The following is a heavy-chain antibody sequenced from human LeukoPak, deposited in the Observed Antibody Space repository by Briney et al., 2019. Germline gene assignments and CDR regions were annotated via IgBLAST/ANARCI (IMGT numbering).Heavy chain of an antibody. J-gene: IGHJ4*02. CDR2: ISGSGRST. D-gene: IGHD5-18*01. CDR3: AKAPRGTAMGHFEY. CDR1: GFTFSSYA. Sequence: GGPLRLPCAASGFTFSSYAMSWVGQAPGKGLDWVSAISGSGRSTYYADSVKSRFNISRDHSQNTLYLQMNNLRADDTAVYYCAKAPRGTAMGHFEYWGQGTLVTVSS. V-gene: IGHV3-23*01.